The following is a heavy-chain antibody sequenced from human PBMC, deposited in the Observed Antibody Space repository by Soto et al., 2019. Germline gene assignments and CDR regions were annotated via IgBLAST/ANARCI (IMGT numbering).Heavy chain of an antibody. CDR3: ARKGAHFFDS. J-gene: IGHJ4*02. CDR1: GDSVSSNSVD. V-gene: IGHV6-1*01. Sequence: QVQLQQSGPGLVKPSQTLSLTCAISGDSVSSNSVDWSWIRQSPSRGLEWLGRTYYRSKWYNEYAVSVKSRITINPDTSKNQFSLQLNSVTPDDTAIYYCARKGAHFFDSWGQGTLVTVSS. D-gene: IGHD3-16*01. CDR2: TYYRSKWYN.